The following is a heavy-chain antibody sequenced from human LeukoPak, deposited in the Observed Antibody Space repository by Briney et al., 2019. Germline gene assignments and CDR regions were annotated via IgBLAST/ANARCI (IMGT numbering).Heavy chain of an antibody. V-gene: IGHV3-30*18. CDR2: IWYGGSNK. J-gene: IGHJ3*02. D-gene: IGHD1-14*01. CDR3: AKDPTGAGDAFDI. Sequence: QPGRSLRLSCAASGFTFSSYGMHWVRQAPGKGLEWVAVIWYGGSNKYYADSVKGRFTISRDNSKNTLYLQMNSLRAEDTAVYYCAKDPTGAGDAFDIWGQGTMVTVSS. CDR1: GFTFSSYG.